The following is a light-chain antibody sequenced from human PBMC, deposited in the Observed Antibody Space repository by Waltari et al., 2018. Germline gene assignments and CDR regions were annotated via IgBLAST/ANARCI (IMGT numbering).Light chain of an antibody. V-gene: IGKV3-20*01. Sequence: DIVLTQSPVTLSLSPGERATLSCRASQSVSSSSLAWYQQKPGQAPRLLIYGASSRATGIPDRFSGSGSGTDFTLTISRLEPEDFAVYYCQQYGSSSWTFGQGTKVEIK. CDR3: QQYGSSSWT. J-gene: IGKJ1*01. CDR1: QSVSSSS. CDR2: GAS.